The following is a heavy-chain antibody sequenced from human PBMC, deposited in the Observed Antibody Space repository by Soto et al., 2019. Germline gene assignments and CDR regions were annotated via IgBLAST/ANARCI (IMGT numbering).Heavy chain of an antibody. D-gene: IGHD4-4*01. CDR3: ARDSTRRGACDI. J-gene: IGHJ3*02. V-gene: IGHV4-34*01. CDR2: INHSGST. CDR1: DGSFSVYY. Sequence: SETLSLTCAMYDGSFSVYYWIWIRQSPGEGLEWIGEINHSGSTNYNPSLKSRVTMSVDASKNQFSLKLSSVTAADTAVYYCARDSTRRGACDIWGQGTTVTV.